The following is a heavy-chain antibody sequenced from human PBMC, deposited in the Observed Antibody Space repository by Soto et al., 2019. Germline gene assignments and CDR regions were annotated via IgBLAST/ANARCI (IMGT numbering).Heavy chain of an antibody. Sequence: PSETLSLTCTVSGGSIISGGYYWSWIRQHPGKGLEWIGYIYYSGSTYYNPSLKSRVTISVDTSKNQFSLKLSSVTAADTAVYYCARNKYYYDSSGSPNFDYWGQGTPVTVSS. CDR2: IYYSGST. J-gene: IGHJ4*02. CDR3: ARNKYYYDSSGSPNFDY. D-gene: IGHD3-22*01. V-gene: IGHV4-31*03. CDR1: GGSIISGGYY.